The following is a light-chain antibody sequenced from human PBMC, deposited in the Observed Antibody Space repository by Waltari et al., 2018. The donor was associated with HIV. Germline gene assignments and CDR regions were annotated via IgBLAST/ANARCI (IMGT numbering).Light chain of an antibody. CDR1: RGGVARNHF. Sequence: VVTQDPSLTVSPGDTVTLSCASFRGGVARNHFPYWFQLKPGQPPRTLIYDSEKRHPLTSGRFSGSLAGGRAILTLSGALPEDEAEYFCLLSYGGVRVFGGGTNLTV. CDR2: DSE. CDR3: LLSYGGVRV. J-gene: IGLJ2*01. V-gene: IGLV7-46*01.